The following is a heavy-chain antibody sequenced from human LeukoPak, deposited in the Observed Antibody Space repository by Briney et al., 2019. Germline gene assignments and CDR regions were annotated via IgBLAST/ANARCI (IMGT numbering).Heavy chain of an antibody. V-gene: IGHV4-59*08. J-gene: IGHJ4*02. CDR3: ARRYSDSSGYYTFDY. CDR1: GGSINGYY. Sequence: PSETLSLTCTVSGGSINGYYWSWIRQPPGKGPEWIGFIYYSGNTNYNPSLKSRVTISVDTSKDQFSLKLSSVTAADTAVYYCARRYSDSSGYYTFDYWGQGTLVTVSS. D-gene: IGHD3-22*01. CDR2: IYYSGNT.